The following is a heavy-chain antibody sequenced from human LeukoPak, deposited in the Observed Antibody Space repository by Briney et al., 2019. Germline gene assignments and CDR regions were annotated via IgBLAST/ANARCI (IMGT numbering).Heavy chain of an antibody. J-gene: IGHJ4*02. D-gene: IGHD5-12*01. CDR2: INHSGST. V-gene: IGHV4-34*01. Sequence: SETLSLTCAVYGGSFSGYYWSWIRQPPGKGLEWIGEINHSGSTNYNPSLKSRVTISVDTSKNQFSLKLSSVTAADTAVYYCARGLVARVFDYWGQGTPVTVSS. CDR3: ARGLVARVFDY. CDR1: GGSFSGYY.